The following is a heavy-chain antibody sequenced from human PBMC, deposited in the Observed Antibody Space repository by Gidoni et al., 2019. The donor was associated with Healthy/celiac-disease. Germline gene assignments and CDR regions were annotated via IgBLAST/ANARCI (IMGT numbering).Heavy chain of an antibody. CDR1: GFTFSSYS. J-gene: IGHJ6*02. CDR3: ARDIVMVPCAFCMVEVTLYGMDV. V-gene: IGHV3-21*01. CDR2: ISSSSSYI. D-gene: IGHD2-8*01. Sequence: EVQLVESGGGLVKPGGSLRLSCAASGFTFSSYSMNWVRQAPGKGLEWVSSISSSSSYIYYADSVKGRFTISRDNAKNSLYLQMNSLRAEDTAVYYCARDIVMVPCAFCMVEVTLYGMDVWGQGTTVTVSS.